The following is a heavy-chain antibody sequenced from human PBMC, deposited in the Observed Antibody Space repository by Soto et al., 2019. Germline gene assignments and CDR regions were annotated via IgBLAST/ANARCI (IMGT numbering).Heavy chain of an antibody. J-gene: IGHJ6*02. Sequence: ASVKVSCKASGYTFTSYYMHWLRQAPGQGLEWMGIINPSGGSTSYAQKFQGRVTMTRDTSTSTVYMELSSLRSEDTAVYYCARDYTHSSSPDYYYGMDVWGQGTTVTVSS. CDR3: ARDYTHSSSPDYYYGMDV. D-gene: IGHD6-6*01. V-gene: IGHV1-46*01. CDR1: GYTFTSYY. CDR2: INPSGGST.